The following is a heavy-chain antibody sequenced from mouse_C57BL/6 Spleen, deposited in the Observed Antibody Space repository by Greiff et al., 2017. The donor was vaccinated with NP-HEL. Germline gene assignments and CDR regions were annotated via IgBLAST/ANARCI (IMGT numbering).Heavy chain of an antibody. D-gene: IGHD3-1*01. CDR2: ISDGGSYT. CDR3: ARGRGLGLFDY. Sequence: EVMLVESGGGLVKPGGSLKLSCAASGFPFSSYAMSWVRQTPEKRLEWVATISDGGSYTYYPDNVKGRFTISRDNAKNNLYLQMSHLKSEDTAMYYWARGRGLGLFDYWGQGTTLTVSS. V-gene: IGHV5-4*03. CDR1: GFPFSSYA. J-gene: IGHJ2*01.